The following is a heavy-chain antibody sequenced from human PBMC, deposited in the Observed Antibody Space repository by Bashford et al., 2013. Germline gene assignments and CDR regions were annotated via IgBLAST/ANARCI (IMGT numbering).Heavy chain of an antibody. J-gene: IGHJ4*02. CDR2: IYHGGST. V-gene: IGHV4-4*02. CDR3: ARRRPDTVTSPNFDY. Sequence: SETLSLTCAVSGDSINSNNWWSWVRQPPGKGLEWIGEIYHGGSTNFKPSLKSRITISVDKSKNQFSLKLRSVTAADTAVYYCARRRPDTVTSPNFDYWGQGALVTVSS. CDR1: GDSINSNNW. D-gene: IGHD4-17*01.